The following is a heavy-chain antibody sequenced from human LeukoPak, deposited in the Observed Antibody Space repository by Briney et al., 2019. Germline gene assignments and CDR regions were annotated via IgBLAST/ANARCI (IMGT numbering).Heavy chain of an antibody. V-gene: IGHV3-7*01. CDR1: GFPFSSYW. CDR3: ARAPSDYDFWSGYYGPRAIDY. D-gene: IGHD3-3*01. CDR2: IKQDGSKK. Sequence: GGSLRLSCVASGFPFSSYWMTWVRQAPGKGLEWVANIKQDGSKKSYVDSVKGRFTISRDNAKNSLYLQMNSLRAEDTAVYYCARAPSDYDFWSGYYGPRAIDYWGQGTLVTVSS. J-gene: IGHJ4*02.